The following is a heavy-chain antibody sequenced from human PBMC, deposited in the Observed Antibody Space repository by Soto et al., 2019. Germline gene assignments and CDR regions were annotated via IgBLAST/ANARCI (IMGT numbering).Heavy chain of an antibody. CDR2: ISSDSRYI. CDR3: AKSGGYVLGWCFDL. Sequence: GSLRLSCAASGFPLSNYAVNWVRQAPGKGLEWVSYISSDSRYIYYGDSVKGRFTISRDNARNSVYLQMNSLRAEDTAVYYCAKSGGYVLGWCFDLWGRGTLVTVSS. CDR1: GFPLSNYA. D-gene: IGHD5-12*01. V-gene: IGHV3-21*04. J-gene: IGHJ2*01.